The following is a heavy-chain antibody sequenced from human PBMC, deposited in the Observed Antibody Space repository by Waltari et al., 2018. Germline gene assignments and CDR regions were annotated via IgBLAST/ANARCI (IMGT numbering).Heavy chain of an antibody. V-gene: IGHV4-39*07. D-gene: IGHD3-9*01. Sequence: QLQLQESGPGLVKPSETLSLTCTVSGGSISSSSYYWGWIRQPPGKGLEWIGRIYYSGSTYYNPSLKSRVTISVDTSKNQFSLKLSSVTAADTAVYYCARGYDIKTPIFDYWGQGTLVTVSS. J-gene: IGHJ4*02. CDR1: GGSISSSSYY. CDR3: ARGYDIKTPIFDY. CDR2: IYYSGST.